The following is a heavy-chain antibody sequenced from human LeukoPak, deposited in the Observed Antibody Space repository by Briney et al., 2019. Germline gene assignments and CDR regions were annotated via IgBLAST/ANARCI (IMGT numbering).Heavy chain of an antibody. V-gene: IGHV1-46*01. CDR2: INPSGGST. CDR1: GYTFTSYY. CDR3: ARQIAVAGTGTNYYGMDV. D-gene: IGHD6-19*01. J-gene: IGHJ6*02. Sequence: ASVKVSCKASGYTFTSYYMHWVRQAPGQGLEWMGIINPSGGSTSYAQKFQGRVTMTRDTSTSTVYMELSSLRSEDTTVYYCARQIAVAGTGTNYYGMDVWGQGTTVTVSS.